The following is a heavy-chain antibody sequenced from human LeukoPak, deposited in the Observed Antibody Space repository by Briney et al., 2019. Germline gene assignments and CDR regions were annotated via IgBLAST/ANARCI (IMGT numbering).Heavy chain of an antibody. V-gene: IGHV4-39*01. Sequence: PSQTLSLTCTVSGGSISSSSYYWDWIRQPPGKGLEWIGSMYYGGSTYYNPSLKSRVTISVDTSTNQVSLKMSSVTAADTAIFYCARRLALFTVFGLARSPLDVWGIGTTVTVSS. CDR2: MYYGGST. J-gene: IGHJ6*04. CDR1: GGSISSSSYY. D-gene: IGHD3-3*01. CDR3: ARRLALFTVFGLARSPLDV.